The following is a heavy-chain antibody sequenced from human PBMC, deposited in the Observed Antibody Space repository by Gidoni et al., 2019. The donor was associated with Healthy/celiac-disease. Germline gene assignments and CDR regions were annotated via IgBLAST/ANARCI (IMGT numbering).Heavy chain of an antibody. J-gene: IGHJ4*02. Sequence: EVQLLESGGGLVQPGGSLRLSCAASGFTFSSYAMSWVRQAPGKGLEGVSAISGSGGSTYYADSVKGRFTISRDNSKNTLYLQMNSLRAEDTAVYYCAKDHRFVAVAGTRFDYWGQGTLVTVSS. V-gene: IGHV3-23*01. CDR2: ISGSGGST. CDR1: GFTFSSYA. CDR3: AKDHRFVAVAGTRFDY. D-gene: IGHD6-19*01.